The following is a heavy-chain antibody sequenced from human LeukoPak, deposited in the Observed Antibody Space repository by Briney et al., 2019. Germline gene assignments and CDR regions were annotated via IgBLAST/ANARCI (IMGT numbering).Heavy chain of an antibody. J-gene: IGHJ5*02. CDR2: ISYSGYT. CDR1: GDSISSYY. Sequence: SETPSLTCTVSGDSISSYYWTWIRQPPGKGLEWIGYISYSGYTSYNPSLKSRVTISADTSKNQLSLRLTSVTAADTAFYFCARRVSATSVVGETNWLDPWGQGTLVTVSS. V-gene: IGHV4-59*01. D-gene: IGHD4-23*01. CDR3: ARRVSATSVVGETNWLDP.